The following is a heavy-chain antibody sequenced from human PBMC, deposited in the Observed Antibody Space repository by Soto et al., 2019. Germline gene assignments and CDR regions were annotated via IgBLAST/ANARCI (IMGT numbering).Heavy chain of an antibody. CDR2: VYYSGRT. CDR3: ARQSSGYTYGGGFDY. CDR1: GDSISSDSYY. V-gene: IGHV4-39*01. J-gene: IGHJ4*01. Sequence: PSEPLSLTCTVSGDSISSDSYYWGWIRQPPGKGLECIGSVYYSGRTYYNPSLESRVTISVDTSKSQFSLNLRSVTAADTAVYYCARQSSGYTYGGGFDYWGHGTLVTVSS. D-gene: IGHD5-18*01.